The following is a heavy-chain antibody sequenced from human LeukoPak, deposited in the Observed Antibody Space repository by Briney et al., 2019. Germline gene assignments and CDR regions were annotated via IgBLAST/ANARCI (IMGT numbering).Heavy chain of an antibody. CDR2: IYYSGST. V-gene: IGHV4-59*12. J-gene: IGHJ4*02. Sequence: PSETLSLTCTVSGGSISSYYWSWIRQPPGKGLEWIGYIYYSGSTNYNPSLKSRVTISVDTSKTQFSLKLSSVTAADTAVYYCARWKNWNYDDYFDYWGQGTVVTVSS. CDR1: GGSISSYY. CDR3: ARWKNWNYDDYFDY. D-gene: IGHD1-7*01.